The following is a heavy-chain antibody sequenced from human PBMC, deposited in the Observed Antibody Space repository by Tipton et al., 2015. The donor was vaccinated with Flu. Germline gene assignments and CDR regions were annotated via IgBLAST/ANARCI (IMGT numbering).Heavy chain of an antibody. CDR1: GDSISSTIYY. V-gene: IGHV4-39*01. D-gene: IGHD5-18*01. J-gene: IGHJ2*01. CDR3: ARHGGYNYGFPRYFDL. CDR2: IYYSDNS. Sequence: TLSLTCIVSGDSISSTIYYWGWIRQPSGKGLEWIASIYYSDNSYYNPSLKSRVTISVDTSKNQFSLRLSSVTAADTAIYYCARHGGYNYGFPRYFDLWGRGTLVTVTS.